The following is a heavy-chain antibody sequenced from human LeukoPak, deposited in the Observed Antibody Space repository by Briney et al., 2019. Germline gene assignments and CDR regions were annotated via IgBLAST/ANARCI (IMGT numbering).Heavy chain of an antibody. CDR3: ARSWDARLNFDN. Sequence: GGSLRLSXAASGFIVNRNYMNWVRQVPGKGLEWVSVIYSDGSTHYADSVQGRFTISRDNSKNTVSLQMNDLTTEDTAVYYCARSWDARLNFDNWGQGTPVTVSS. CDR1: GFIVNRNY. J-gene: IGHJ4*02. CDR2: IYSDGST. D-gene: IGHD1-26*01. V-gene: IGHV3-66*02.